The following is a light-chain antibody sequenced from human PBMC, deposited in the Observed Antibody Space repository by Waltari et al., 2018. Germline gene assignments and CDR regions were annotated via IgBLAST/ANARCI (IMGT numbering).Light chain of an antibody. CDR2: WAS. V-gene: IGKV4-1*01. Sequence: DIVMTQSPDSLAVSLGERATINCKSSQSVLYSSNNKNYLAWYQQKPGPPPKLPIYWASTRESVVPDRFSGSGSGTDFTLTISSLQAEDVAVYYCQQYYSTLTWTFGQGTKVEIK. CDR1: QSVLYSSNNKNY. CDR3: QQYYSTLTWT. J-gene: IGKJ1*01.